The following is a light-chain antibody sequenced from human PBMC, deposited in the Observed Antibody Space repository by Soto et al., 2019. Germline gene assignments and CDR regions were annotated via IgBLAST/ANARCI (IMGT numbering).Light chain of an antibody. V-gene: IGLV2-14*01. Sequence: QSALTQPAYVSGSPGQSITISCTGTSSDVGGYNYVSWYQQHPGKAPKLMIYEVTHRPSGVSNRFSGSKSGNTASLTISGLQADDEADYYCSSYTSSITYVFGTGTKLTVL. J-gene: IGLJ1*01. CDR3: SSYTSSITYV. CDR2: EVT. CDR1: SSDVGGYNY.